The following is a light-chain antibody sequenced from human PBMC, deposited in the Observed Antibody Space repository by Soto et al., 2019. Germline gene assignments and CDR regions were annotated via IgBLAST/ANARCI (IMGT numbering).Light chain of an antibody. CDR3: QQSYSTPDT. Sequence: DIQMTQSPSSLSASVGDRVTITCRASQSISSYLNWYQQKPGEAPKLLIYAASSLQRGVPSRFSGSGSGTDFTLTISSLQPEDFATYYCQQSYSTPDTFGQGTKLEIK. J-gene: IGKJ2*01. CDR1: QSISSY. V-gene: IGKV1-39*01. CDR2: AAS.